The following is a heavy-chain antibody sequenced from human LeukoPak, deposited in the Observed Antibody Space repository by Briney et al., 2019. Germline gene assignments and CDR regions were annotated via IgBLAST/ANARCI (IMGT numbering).Heavy chain of an antibody. V-gene: IGHV1-46*01. J-gene: IGHJ6*02. CDR1: GYTFTSYY. CDR3: ARGRDTAMVTGYYYYYGMDV. CDR2: INPSGGST. D-gene: IGHD5-18*01. Sequence: ASVKVSCKASGYTFTSYYMHWVRQAPGQGLEWMGMINPSGGSTSYAQKFQGRVTMTRDTSTSTVYMELSSLRSEDTAVYYCARGRDTAMVTGYYYYYGMDVWGQGTTVTVSS.